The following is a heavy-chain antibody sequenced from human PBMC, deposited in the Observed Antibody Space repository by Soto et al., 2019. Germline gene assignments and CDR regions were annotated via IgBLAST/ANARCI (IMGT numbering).Heavy chain of an antibody. J-gene: IGHJ5*02. CDR3: ARVVPAVAAWFGP. Sequence: SETLSLTCTVSGGSISSGGYYWSWIRQHPGKGLEWIGYIYYSGSTYFNPSLKSRVTISVDTSKNQFSLKLSSVTAADTAVYYCARVVPAVAAWFGPWGQGTLVTVPS. V-gene: IGHV4-31*03. CDR1: GGSISSGGYY. CDR2: IYYSGST. D-gene: IGHD6-19*01.